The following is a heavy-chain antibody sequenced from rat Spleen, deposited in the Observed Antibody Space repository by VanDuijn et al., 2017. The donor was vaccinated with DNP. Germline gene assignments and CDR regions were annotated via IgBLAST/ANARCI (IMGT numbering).Heavy chain of an antibody. V-gene: IGHV3-3*01. CDR3: ARWGSYTLDY. D-gene: IGHD1-2*01. Sequence: EVQLQESGPGLVKPSQSLSLTCSVTGYSITSGYGWNWIRKFPGNKLEWLGDINSAGSTNCNPPLKSQISITRDTSKNQFFLHLTSVTTEDTATYYCARWGSYTLDYWGQGVMVTVSS. J-gene: IGHJ2*01. CDR2: INSAGST. CDR1: GYSITSGYG.